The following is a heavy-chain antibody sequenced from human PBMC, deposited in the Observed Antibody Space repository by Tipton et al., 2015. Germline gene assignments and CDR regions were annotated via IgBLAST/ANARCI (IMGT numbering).Heavy chain of an antibody. D-gene: IGHD6-13*01. V-gene: IGHV4-59*01. CDR2: IYYSGST. CDR3: ARSIAAAAYYYSGMDV. CDR1: GGSISSYY. Sequence: TLSLTCTVSGGSISSYYWSWIRQPPGKGLEWIGYIYYSGSTNYNPSLKSRVTISVDTSKSQFSLKLTSVTAADTAVYYCARSIAAAAYYYSGMDVWGHGTTDTASS. J-gene: IGHJ6*02.